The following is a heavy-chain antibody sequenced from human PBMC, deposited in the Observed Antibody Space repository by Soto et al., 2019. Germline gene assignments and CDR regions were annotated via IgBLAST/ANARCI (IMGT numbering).Heavy chain of an antibody. Sequence: QLQLQESGPGLVKPSETLSLTCTVSGGSISSSSYYWGWIRQPPGKGLEWIGSIYYSGSTYYNPSLKSRVTISVDTSKNQFSLKLSSVTAADTAVYYCARHMHYYDSSGYRTTKRDAFDIWGQGTMVTVSS. D-gene: IGHD3-22*01. CDR1: GGSISSSSYY. CDR3: ARHMHYYDSSGYRTTKRDAFDI. CDR2: IYYSGST. V-gene: IGHV4-39*01. J-gene: IGHJ3*02.